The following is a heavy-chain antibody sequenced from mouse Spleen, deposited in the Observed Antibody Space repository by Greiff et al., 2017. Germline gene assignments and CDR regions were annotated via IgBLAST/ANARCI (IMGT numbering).Heavy chain of an antibody. CDR1: GFTFSSYA. Sequence: DVMLVESGGGLVKPGGSLKLSCAASGFTFSSYAMSWVRQTPEKRLEWVATISDGGSYTYYPDNVKGRFTISRDNAKNNLYLQMSHLKSEDTAMYYCARRLPSFDYWGQGTTLTVSS. CDR3: ARRLPSFDY. J-gene: IGHJ2*01. D-gene: IGHD3-2*02. V-gene: IGHV5-4*03. CDR2: ISDGGSYT.